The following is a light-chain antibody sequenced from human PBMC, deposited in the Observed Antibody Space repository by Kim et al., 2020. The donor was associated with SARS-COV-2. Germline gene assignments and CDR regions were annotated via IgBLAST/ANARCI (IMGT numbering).Light chain of an antibody. Sequence: KTVIISGTSSGGSIVGDFVQWFQQRPGTSPTTVIYEDHKRPSGVPDRFAGSVDSSSNSASLTISGLRTEDEADYYCQSYDDNIWVFGGGTQLTVL. CDR1: GGSIVGDF. V-gene: IGLV6-57*01. J-gene: IGLJ3*02. CDR3: QSYDDNIWV. CDR2: EDH.